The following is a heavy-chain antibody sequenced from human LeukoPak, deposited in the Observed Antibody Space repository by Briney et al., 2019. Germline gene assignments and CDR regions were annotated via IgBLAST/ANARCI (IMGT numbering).Heavy chain of an antibody. Sequence: GGSLRLSCAASGFTFSNYALSWVRQAPGKGLEWVSDISGSGGSTYYADSVKGRFTISRDNAKNSLYLQMNSLRAEDTAVYYCAELGITMIGGVWGKGTTVTISS. J-gene: IGHJ6*04. CDR1: GFTFSNYA. CDR2: ISGSGGST. D-gene: IGHD3-10*02. V-gene: IGHV3-23*01. CDR3: AELGITMIGGV.